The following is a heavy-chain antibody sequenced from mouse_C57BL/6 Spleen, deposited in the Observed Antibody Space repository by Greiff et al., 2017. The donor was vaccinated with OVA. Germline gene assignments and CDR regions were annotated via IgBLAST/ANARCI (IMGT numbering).Heavy chain of an antibody. CDR2: ISSGSSTI. J-gene: IGHJ2*01. D-gene: IGHD1-1*01. CDR1: GFTFSDYG. Sequence: EVHLVESGGGLVKPGGSLKLSCAASGFTFSDYGMHWVRQAPEKGLEWVAYISSGSSTIYYADTVKGRFTISRDNAKNTLFLQMTSLRSEDTAMYYCARHYGSSYYYFDYWGQGTTLTVSS. V-gene: IGHV5-17*01. CDR3: ARHYGSSYYYFDY.